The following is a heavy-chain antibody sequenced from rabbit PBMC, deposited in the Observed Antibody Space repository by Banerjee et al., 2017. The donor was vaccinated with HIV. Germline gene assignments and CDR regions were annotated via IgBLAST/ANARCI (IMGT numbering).Heavy chain of an antibody. CDR1: GFSFSSVHD. J-gene: IGHJ4*01. CDR3: ARDLAGVVGWNFGL. D-gene: IGHD4-1*01. CDR2: IYADSGGST. Sequence: QEQLEESGGDLVKPGASLTLTCTASGFSFSSVHDMCWVRQAPGKGLEWIGCIYADSGGSTYYASWARGRFTISKTSSTTVTLRMTSLTAADTATYFCARDLAGVVGWNFGLWGQGTLVTVS. V-gene: IGHV1S45*01.